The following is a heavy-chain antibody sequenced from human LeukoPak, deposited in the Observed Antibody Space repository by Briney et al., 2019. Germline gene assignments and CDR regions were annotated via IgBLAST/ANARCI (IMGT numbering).Heavy chain of an antibody. Sequence: GGSLRHSCAASGFIFSNYGMNWVRQAPGKGLDWVSSISGRGSSTYYAESVKGRVTISRDNSQNTLYLQMNSLRAEDTAIYYCAKDLPYYYDSSGSGDAFDIWGRGTMVTVST. V-gene: IGHV3-23*01. D-gene: IGHD3-22*01. CDR2: ISGRGSST. CDR1: GFIFSNYG. J-gene: IGHJ3*02. CDR3: AKDLPYYYDSSGSGDAFDI.